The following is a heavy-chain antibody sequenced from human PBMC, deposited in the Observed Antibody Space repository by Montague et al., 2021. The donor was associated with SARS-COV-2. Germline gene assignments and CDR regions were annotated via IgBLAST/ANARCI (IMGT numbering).Heavy chain of an antibody. J-gene: IGHJ6*02. CDR2: INQSGST. D-gene: IGHD2-21*02. V-gene: IGHV4-34*01. Sequence: SETLSLTCAVYGGSFSGYDWTWIRQSPGKGLQWIGEINQSGSTKYKPSLKSRVTISVDTSKNQFSLKLSSVTAADTAVYYCARVPYGDVDDVVTAGAYYGMDVWGQGTTVTVSS. CDR1: GGSFSGYD. CDR3: ARVPYGDVDDVVTAGAYYGMDV.